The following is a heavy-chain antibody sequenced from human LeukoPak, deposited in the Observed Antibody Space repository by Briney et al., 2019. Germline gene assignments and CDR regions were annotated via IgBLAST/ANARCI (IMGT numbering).Heavy chain of an antibody. CDR2: INAYNGDT. Sequence: ASVKVSCKASGYTFINYAIHWVRQAPRHRLEWMGWINAYNGDTEYSQKFQGRVTITRDTSATTAYMELSTLRSEDTAVYYCARGSTSDWPLEYWGRGILVAVSS. J-gene: IGHJ4*02. D-gene: IGHD2-21*02. V-gene: IGHV1-3*01. CDR1: GYTFINYA. CDR3: ARGSTSDWPLEY.